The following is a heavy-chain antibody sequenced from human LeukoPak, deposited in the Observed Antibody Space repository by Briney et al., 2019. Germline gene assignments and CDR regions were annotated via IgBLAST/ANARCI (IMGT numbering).Heavy chain of an antibody. CDR3: AKSKSTVIPYYYYMDV. Sequence: GGSLRLSCAASGFTFSSYGMHWVRQAPGKGLEWVAVISYDGSNKYYADSVKGRFTISRDNSKNTLYLQMNSLRAEDTAVYYCAKSKSTVIPYYYYMDVWGKGTTVTVSS. CDR1: GFTFSSYG. D-gene: IGHD4-17*01. J-gene: IGHJ6*03. CDR2: ISYDGSNK. V-gene: IGHV3-30*18.